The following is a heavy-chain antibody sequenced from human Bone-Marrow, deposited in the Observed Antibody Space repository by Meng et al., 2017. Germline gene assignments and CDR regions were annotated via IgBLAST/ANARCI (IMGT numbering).Heavy chain of an antibody. CDR1: GYTFTGYY. D-gene: IGHD3-3*01. V-gene: IGHV1-2*06. J-gene: IGHJ4*02. CDR2: INPNSGGT. Sequence: VQLVQAGAEVKKPGASVKVSCKASGYTFTGYYMHWVRQAPGQGLEWMGRINPNSGGTNYAQKFQGRVTMTRDTSISTAYMELSRLRSDDTAVYYCASLAIFGVVIRDYWGQGTLVTVSS. CDR3: ASLAIFGVVIRDY.